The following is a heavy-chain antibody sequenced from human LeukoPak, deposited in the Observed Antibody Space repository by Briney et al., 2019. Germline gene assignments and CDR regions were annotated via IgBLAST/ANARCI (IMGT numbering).Heavy chain of an antibody. J-gene: IGHJ3*02. V-gene: IGHV4-39*07. D-gene: IGHD3-22*01. Sequence: SETLSLTCTVSGGSINSTTYYWGWIRQPPGKGLEWIGSIHYSGSAYNNPSLKSRVTISVDTSKNQFSLKLSSVTAADTAVYFCARGPYSYDSSGAFDIWGQGTMVTVSS. CDR2: IHYSGSA. CDR3: ARGPYSYDSSGAFDI. CDR1: GGSINSTTYY.